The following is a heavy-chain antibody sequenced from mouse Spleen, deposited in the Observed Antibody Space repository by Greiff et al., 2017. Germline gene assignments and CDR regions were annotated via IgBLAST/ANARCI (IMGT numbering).Heavy chain of an antibody. J-gene: IGHJ3*01. V-gene: IGHV5-6-3*01. Sequence: EVKLMESGGGLVQPGGSLKLSCAASGFTFSSYGMSWVRQTPDKRLELVATINSNGGSTYYPDSVKGRFTISRDNAKNTLYLQMSSLKSEDTAMYYCARVDYYGPWFAYWGQGTLVTVSA. D-gene: IGHD1-1*01. CDR3: ARVDYYGPWFAY. CDR2: INSNGGST. CDR1: GFTFSSYG.